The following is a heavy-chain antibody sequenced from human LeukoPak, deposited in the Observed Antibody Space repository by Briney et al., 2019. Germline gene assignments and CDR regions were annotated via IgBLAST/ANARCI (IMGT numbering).Heavy chain of an antibody. CDR2: INHSGST. CDR3: ARGKARYYYYYMDV. Sequence: SETLSLTCAVYGGSFSGYYWSWIRQPPGKGLEWIGEINHSGSTNYNPSLKSRVTISVDTSKHQFSLKLSSVTAADTAVHYCARGKARYYYYYMDVWGKGTTVTVSS. V-gene: IGHV4-34*01. CDR1: GGSFSGYY. J-gene: IGHJ6*03.